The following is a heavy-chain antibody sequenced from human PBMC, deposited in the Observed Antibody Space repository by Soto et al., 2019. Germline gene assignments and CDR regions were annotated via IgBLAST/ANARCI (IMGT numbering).Heavy chain of an antibody. CDR3: AKVSNTWYHYYGMDV. CDR2: INGYNGDT. J-gene: IGHJ6*02. D-gene: IGHD2-2*01. CDR1: GYTFSSYG. V-gene: IGHV1-18*04. Sequence: QGQMVQSGDEVKKPGASVKVSCKASGYTFSSYGITWVRQAPGQGLEWMGWINGYNGDTNYAQTFQGRATMTTDTSTSTAYMELRSLRSDDTAVYYCAKVSNTWYHYYGMDVWGQGTTVTVSS.